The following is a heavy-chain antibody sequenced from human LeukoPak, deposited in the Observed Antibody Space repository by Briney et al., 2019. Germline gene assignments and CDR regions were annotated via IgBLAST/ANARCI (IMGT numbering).Heavy chain of an antibody. D-gene: IGHD1-14*01. J-gene: IGHJ4*02. V-gene: IGHV4-61*05. Sequence: SETLSLTCTVSGGSISSSSYYWGWVRQPPGKRLEWIGYMFHSGTTNYNPSLKSRVTISVDTSKNQFSLRLTSVTAADTAVYYCVRTNPWDLTYYFDYWGQGTLVTVSS. CDR3: VRTNPWDLTYYFDY. CDR2: MFHSGTT. CDR1: GGSISSSSYY.